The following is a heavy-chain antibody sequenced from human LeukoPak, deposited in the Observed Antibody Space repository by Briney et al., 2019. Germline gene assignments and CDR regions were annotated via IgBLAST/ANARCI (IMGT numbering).Heavy chain of an antibody. D-gene: IGHD3-9*01. J-gene: IGHJ4*02. Sequence: GASLRLSCAASGFTFSNYAMSWVRQAPGKGLEWVSAILGSGGSTYYADSVKGRFTVSRDNSKSTLYLQMDSLRAEDTALYYCAKWGDYDVLTGYYVPDYWGQGTLVTVSS. V-gene: IGHV3-23*01. CDR1: GFTFSNYA. CDR3: AKWGDYDVLTGYYVPDY. CDR2: ILGSGGST.